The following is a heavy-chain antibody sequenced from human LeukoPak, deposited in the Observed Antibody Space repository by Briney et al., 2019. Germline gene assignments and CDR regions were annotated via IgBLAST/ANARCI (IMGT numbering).Heavy chain of an antibody. D-gene: IGHD2-2*01. CDR2: IYPGDSDT. V-gene: IGHV5-51*01. CDR1: GYSFTSYW. J-gene: IGHJ4*02. Sequence: AGESLKISCKGSGYSFTSYWIGWVRQMPGKGLEWMGIIYPGDSDTRYSPSFQGQVTISADKSISTAYLQWSSLKASDTAMYYCASSYCSSTSCPQTLLYWGQGTLVTVSS. CDR3: ASSYCSSTSCPQTLLY.